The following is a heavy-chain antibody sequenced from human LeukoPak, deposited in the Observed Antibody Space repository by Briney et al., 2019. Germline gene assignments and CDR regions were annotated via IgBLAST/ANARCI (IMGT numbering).Heavy chain of an antibody. D-gene: IGHD3-3*01. CDR2: IYSGSST. V-gene: IGHV3-53*01. CDR3: ARDRRPYYDFWSGYYHDAFDI. Sequence: PGGSLRLSCAASGFTVSSNYMSWVRQAPGKGLEWVSIIYSGSSTYYADSVKGRFTISRDNSKNTLYVQMNSLRAEDTAVYYCARDRRPYYDFWSGYYHDAFDIWGQGTMVTVSS. J-gene: IGHJ3*02. CDR1: GFTVSSNY.